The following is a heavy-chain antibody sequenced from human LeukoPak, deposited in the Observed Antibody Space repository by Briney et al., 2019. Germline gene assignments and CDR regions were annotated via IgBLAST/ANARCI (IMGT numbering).Heavy chain of an antibody. V-gene: IGHV3-23*01. D-gene: IGHD1-14*01. Sequence: GGSLRLSCAASGFTFSSYAMSWVRQAPGKELEWVSAISGSGGSTYYADSVKGRFTISRDNSKNTLYLQMNSLRAEDTAVYYCARFTSGIIGNALDIWGQGTMVTVSS. CDR3: ARFTSGIIGNALDI. J-gene: IGHJ3*02. CDR1: GFTFSSYA. CDR2: ISGSGGST.